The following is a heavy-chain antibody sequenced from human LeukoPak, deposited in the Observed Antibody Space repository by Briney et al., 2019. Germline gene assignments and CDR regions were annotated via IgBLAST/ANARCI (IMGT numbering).Heavy chain of an antibody. Sequence: GGSLRLACAAYGFTFSSYGMRWVRQAPGKGLEWVAVISYDGSNKYYADSVKGRFTISRDNSKNTLYLQMNSLRAEDTAVYYCAKSIRAVAGTGDYFVFGGQGPLVTVSS. D-gene: IGHD6-19*01. CDR3: AKSIRAVAGTGDYFVF. J-gene: IGHJ4*02. CDR2: ISYDGSNK. CDR1: GFTFSSYG. V-gene: IGHV3-30*18.